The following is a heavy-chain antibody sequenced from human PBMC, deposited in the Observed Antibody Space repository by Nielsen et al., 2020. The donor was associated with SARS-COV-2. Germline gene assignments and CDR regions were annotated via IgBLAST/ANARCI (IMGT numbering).Heavy chain of an antibody. V-gene: IGHV4-34*01. CDR2: ITHDGST. CDR3: ARGLLWAGVRYFDL. D-gene: IGHD1-26*01. J-gene: IGHJ2*01. CDR1: NGSFIGYY. Sequence: SETLSLTCDVQNGSFIGYYWTWIRQPPGEGLEWIGEITHDGSTYYNPSLESRVTISVDTAKNQFSLKLTSVAAADTAIYYCARGLLWAGVRYFDLWGRGILVTVSS.